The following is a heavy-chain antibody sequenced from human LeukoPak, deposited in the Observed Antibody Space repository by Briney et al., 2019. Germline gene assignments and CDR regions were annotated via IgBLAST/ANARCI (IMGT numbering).Heavy chain of an antibody. CDR3: ARDVSVGSSWYPSFDY. D-gene: IGHD6-13*01. CDR1: GFTFSTYW. V-gene: IGHV3-7*01. J-gene: IGHJ4*02. Sequence: GGSLRLSCAASGFTFSTYWMNWVRQAPGKGLEWVASIKQDGSEKYYVDSVKGRFTISRDNAKNSLYLQMNSLRAEDTAVYYCARDVSVGSSWYPSFDYWGQGTLVTVSS. CDR2: IKQDGSEK.